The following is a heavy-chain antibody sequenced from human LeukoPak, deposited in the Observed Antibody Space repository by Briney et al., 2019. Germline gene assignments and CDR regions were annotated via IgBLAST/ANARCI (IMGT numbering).Heavy chain of an antibody. CDR3: ARLAVWFGESPGYFDY. D-gene: IGHD3-10*01. CDR1: GGTFSSYA. CDR2: ISAYNGNT. J-gene: IGHJ4*02. V-gene: IGHV1-18*01. Sequence: GASVKVSCKASGGTFSSYAISWVRQAPGQGLEWMGWISAYNGNTNYAQKLQGRVTMTTDTSTSTAYMELRSLRSDDTAVYYCARLAVWFGESPGYFDYWGQGTLVTVSS.